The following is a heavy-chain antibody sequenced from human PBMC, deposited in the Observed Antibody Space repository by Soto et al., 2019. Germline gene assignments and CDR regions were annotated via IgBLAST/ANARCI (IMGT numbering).Heavy chain of an antibody. Sequence: SQTLPLTCTVSGGSISSGGYYWSWILQHPGKGLEWIGYIYYSGSTYYNPSLKSRVTISVDTSKNQFSLKLSSVTAADTAVYYCARGSSITMVRGVIEWFDPWGQGTLVTVSS. CDR1: GGSISSGGYY. V-gene: IGHV4-31*03. CDR3: ARGSSITMVRGVIEWFDP. J-gene: IGHJ5*02. D-gene: IGHD3-10*01. CDR2: IYYSGST.